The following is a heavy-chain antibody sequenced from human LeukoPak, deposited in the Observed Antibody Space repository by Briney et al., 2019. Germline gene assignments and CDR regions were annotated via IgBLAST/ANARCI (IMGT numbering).Heavy chain of an antibody. CDR2: IYSVGST. Sequence: GGSLRLSCAASGFTVSGNYMNWVRQAPGKGLEWVSVIYSVGSTYYADSVRGRFTVSRDNSKNTLYLQLSSLRAEDTAVYYCARGEDYGDYFDYWGQGTLVTVSS. J-gene: IGHJ4*02. V-gene: IGHV3-53*01. CDR3: ARGEDYGDYFDY. CDR1: GFTVSGNY. D-gene: IGHD4-17*01.